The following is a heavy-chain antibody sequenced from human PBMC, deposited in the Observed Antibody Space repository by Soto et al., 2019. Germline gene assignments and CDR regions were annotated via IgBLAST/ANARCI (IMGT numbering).Heavy chain of an antibody. CDR1: GYSFTSYL. Sequence: GESLKISCKGSGYSFTSYLIGWVRQMPGKGLEWMGIIYPGDSDTRYSPSFQGQVTISADKSISTAYLQWSSLKASDTAIYYCARLGWELYTTYYYYGMDVWGQGTTVTVSS. J-gene: IGHJ6*02. V-gene: IGHV5-51*01. CDR2: IYPGDSDT. D-gene: IGHD1-26*01. CDR3: ARLGWELYTTYYYYGMDV.